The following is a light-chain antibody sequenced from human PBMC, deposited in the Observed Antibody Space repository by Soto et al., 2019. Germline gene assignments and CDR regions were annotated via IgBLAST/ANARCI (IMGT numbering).Light chain of an antibody. CDR2: DAS. J-gene: IGKJ1*01. CDR1: QSLSSSY. CDR3: QQRTNGPPWT. Sequence: EIVLTQSACTLSLSTGERATLSCRASQSLSSSYFACCQQKPGHAPRLLISDASNRATGIPARFSGSGSGTDFTLTISSLEPEDSAIYYCQQRTNGPPWTFGQGTKVDIK. V-gene: IGKV3-11*01.